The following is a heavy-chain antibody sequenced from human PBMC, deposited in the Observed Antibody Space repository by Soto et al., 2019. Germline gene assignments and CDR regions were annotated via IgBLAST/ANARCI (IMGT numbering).Heavy chain of an antibody. V-gene: IGHV1-69*01. CDR1: GDTFSRHS. CDR2: FLRIV. J-gene: IGHJ5*02. CDR3: ARDWVT. Sequence: QVQLVQSGAEVKKPGSSVKVSCKASGDTFSRHSVSWVRQTPGHGLEWMGGFLRIVNYAQKFQGRLTITADESTTTVYMELSSLTVEDTAVYYCARDWVTWGQGTLVNVSS. D-gene: IGHD3-16*01.